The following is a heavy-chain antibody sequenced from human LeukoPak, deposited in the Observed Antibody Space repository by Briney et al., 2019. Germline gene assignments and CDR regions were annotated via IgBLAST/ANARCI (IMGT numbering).Heavy chain of an antibody. CDR1: GYTFTSYD. CDR2: MNPNSGNT. J-gene: IGHJ6*03. Sequence: ASVKVSCKASGYTFTSYDINWVRQATGQGLEWMGWMNPNSGNTGYAQKFQGRVTITRNTSISTAYMELSSLRSEDTAVYYCARNGYSRRYYYYYSYYLDVWGKGTTVTVSS. V-gene: IGHV1-8*03. D-gene: IGHD6-13*01. CDR3: ARNGYSRRYYYYYSYYLDV.